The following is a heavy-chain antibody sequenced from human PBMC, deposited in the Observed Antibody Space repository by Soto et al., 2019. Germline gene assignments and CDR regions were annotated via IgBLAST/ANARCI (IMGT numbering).Heavy chain of an antibody. D-gene: IGHD1-26*01. CDR2: MNPNSGNT. Sequence: ASVKVSCKASGYAFTSYDINWVRQATGQGLEWMGWMNPNSGNTGYAQKFQGRVTMTRNTSISTAYMELSSLRSEDTAVYYCARGREWEHYSDYWGQGTLVTVSS. V-gene: IGHV1-8*01. J-gene: IGHJ4*02. CDR1: GYAFTSYD. CDR3: ARGREWEHYSDY.